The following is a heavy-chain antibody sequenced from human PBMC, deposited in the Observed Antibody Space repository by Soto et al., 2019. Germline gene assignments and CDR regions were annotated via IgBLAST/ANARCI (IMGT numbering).Heavy chain of an antibody. D-gene: IGHD1-26*01. CDR2: INHSGST. Sequence: NPSETLSLTCAVYGGSFSGYYWSWIRQPPGKGLEWIGEINHSGSTNYNPSLKSRVTISVDTSKNQFSLKLSSVTAADTAVYYCARNSGSHPYYYYYGMDVWGQGTTVTVSS. CDR1: GGSFSGYY. J-gene: IGHJ6*02. CDR3: ARNSGSHPYYYYYGMDV. V-gene: IGHV4-34*01.